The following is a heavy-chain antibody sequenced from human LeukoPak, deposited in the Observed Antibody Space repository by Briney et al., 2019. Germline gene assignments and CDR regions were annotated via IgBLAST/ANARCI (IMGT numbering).Heavy chain of an antibody. D-gene: IGHD5-12*01. CDR3: ATDSGYAAY. J-gene: IGHJ4*02. Sequence: ASVKVSCKVSGPTLTELAIHWVRQAPGKGLEWMGGFDPEDVETIYAQKFQGRVTMTEDTYTDTAYMELSSLRSEDTAVYYCATDSGYAAYWGQGTLVSVSS. CDR1: GPTLTELA. V-gene: IGHV1-24*01. CDR2: FDPEDVET.